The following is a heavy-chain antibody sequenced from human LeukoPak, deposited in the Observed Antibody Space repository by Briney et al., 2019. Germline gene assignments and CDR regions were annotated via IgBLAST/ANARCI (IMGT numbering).Heavy chain of an antibody. CDR2: IFHSGTT. Sequence: SETLSLTCAVSGYSISSGSYWGWIRQPPGKGLEWIGSIFHSGTTYHNPSLKSRVTISVGTSKNQVSLKLSSVTAADPAVYYCARDLSVTAKFDYWGQGTLVTVSS. V-gene: IGHV4-38-2*02. J-gene: IGHJ4*02. CDR3: ARDLSVTAKFDY. D-gene: IGHD5-18*01. CDR1: GYSISSGSY.